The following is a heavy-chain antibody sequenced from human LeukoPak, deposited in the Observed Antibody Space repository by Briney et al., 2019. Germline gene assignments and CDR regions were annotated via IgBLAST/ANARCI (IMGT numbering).Heavy chain of an antibody. CDR3: ARDRDANWFDP. CDR1: GFTSSGYG. Sequence: GGSLRLSCTASGFTSSGYGMHWVRQAPGKGLEWVAVIWYDGSKKYHADSVKGRFTISRDNSKNTLYLQMNSLRAEDTAVYYCARDRDANWFDPWGQGTLVTVSS. V-gene: IGHV3-33*01. D-gene: IGHD3-10*01. CDR2: IWYDGSKK. J-gene: IGHJ5*02.